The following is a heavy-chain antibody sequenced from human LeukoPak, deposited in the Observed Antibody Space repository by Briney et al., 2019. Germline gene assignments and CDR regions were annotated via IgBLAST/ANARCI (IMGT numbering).Heavy chain of an antibody. J-gene: IGHJ6*02. D-gene: IGHD6-19*01. Sequence: GGSLRLSCAASGFTFSSYSMNWVRQAPGKGLEWVSSIRSSSSYIYYVDSVKGRFTISRDNAKNSLYLQMNSLRAEDTAVYYCARDRVAGTPYYYGMDVWGQGTTVTVSS. CDR2: IRSSSSYI. CDR1: GFTFSSYS. CDR3: ARDRVAGTPYYYGMDV. V-gene: IGHV3-21*01.